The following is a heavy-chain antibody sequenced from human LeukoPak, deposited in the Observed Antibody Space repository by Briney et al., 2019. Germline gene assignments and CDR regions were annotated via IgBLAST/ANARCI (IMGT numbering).Heavy chain of an antibody. CDR3: AKSPASGSYYFDY. CDR1: GFTFSSYG. J-gene: IGHJ4*02. D-gene: IGHD1-26*01. Sequence: PGGSLRLSCAASGFTFSSYGMRWVRQAPGKGLEWVAFIRYDGSNKYYADSVKGRFTISRDNSKNTLYLQMNSLRAEDTAVYYCAKSPASGSYYFDYWGQGTLVTVSS. V-gene: IGHV3-30*02. CDR2: IRYDGSNK.